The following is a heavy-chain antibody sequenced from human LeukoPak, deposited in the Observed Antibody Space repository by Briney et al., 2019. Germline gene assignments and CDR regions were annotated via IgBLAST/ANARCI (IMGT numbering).Heavy chain of an antibody. D-gene: IGHD6-19*01. CDR2: INTNTGNP. Sequence: ASVKVSCKASGGTFSSYAISWVRQAPGQGLEWMGWINTNTGNPTYAQGFTGRFVFSLDTSVSTAYLQISGLKAEDTAVYYCARGGSSGWYRQDYWGQGTLVTVSS. J-gene: IGHJ4*02. V-gene: IGHV7-4-1*02. CDR3: ARGGSSGWYRQDY. CDR1: GGTFSSYA.